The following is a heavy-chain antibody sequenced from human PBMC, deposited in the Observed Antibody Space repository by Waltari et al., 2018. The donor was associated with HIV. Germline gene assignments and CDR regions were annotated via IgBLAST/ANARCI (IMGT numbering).Heavy chain of an antibody. CDR1: GFNFSNYA. V-gene: IGHV3-33*02. Sequence: QVHLVESGGAVVQSGKSLRLSCAASGFNFSNYAMHWVRQGPGKGLEWLSVIWADGSHESYADFAKGRFTISRDDSDNPLFLYLSGLRADDTAVYYCARDQHSATNYYGLDVWGQGTTVTVS. J-gene: IGHJ6*02. CDR2: IWADGSHE. CDR3: ARDQHSATNYYGLDV. D-gene: IGHD3-10*01.